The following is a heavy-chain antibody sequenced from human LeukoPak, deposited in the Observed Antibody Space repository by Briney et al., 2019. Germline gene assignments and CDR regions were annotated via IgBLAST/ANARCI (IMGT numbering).Heavy chain of an antibody. J-gene: IGHJ3*02. CDR2: ISSSGSTI. D-gene: IGHD2-21*01. CDR3: ARCRVRNRPIGNDAFDI. V-gene: IGHV3-11*01. Sequence: GGSLRLSCAASGFTFSDYYMSWIRQAPGKGLEWVSYISSSGSTIYYADSVKGRFTISRDNAKNSLYLQMNSLRAEDTAVYYCARCRVRNRPIGNDAFDIWGQGTMVTVSS. CDR1: GFTFSDYY.